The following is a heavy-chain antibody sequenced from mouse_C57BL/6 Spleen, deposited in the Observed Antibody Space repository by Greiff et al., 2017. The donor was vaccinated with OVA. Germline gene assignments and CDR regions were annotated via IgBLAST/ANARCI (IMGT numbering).Heavy chain of an antibody. D-gene: IGHD1-1*01. J-gene: IGHJ1*03. CDR2: IYPGSGST. V-gene: IGHV1-55*01. Sequence: QVQLQQPGAELVKPGASVKMSCKASGYTFTSYWITWVKQRPGQGLEWIGDIYPGSGSTNYNEKFKSKVTLTVDTSSSTAYMQLSRLTSEDSAVYYCARWGTTVDYWYFDVWGTGTTVTVSS. CDR1: GYTFTSYW. CDR3: ARWGTTVDYWYFDV.